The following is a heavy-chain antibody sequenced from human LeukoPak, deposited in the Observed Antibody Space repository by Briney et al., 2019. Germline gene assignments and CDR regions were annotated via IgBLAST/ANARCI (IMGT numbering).Heavy chain of an antibody. CDR2: IRSKTFGGTT. CDR3: TRYSGSTDY. J-gene: IGHJ4*02. Sequence: GGSLRLSCTSSGFTFGTYAVSWFRQAPGKGLEWVAFIRSKTFGGTTEYAASVEGRFTISRDDSKSIAYLQMNSLKTEDTAVYYCTRYSGSTDYWGQGTLVTVSS. D-gene: IGHD3-10*01. V-gene: IGHV3-49*03. CDR1: GFTFGTYA.